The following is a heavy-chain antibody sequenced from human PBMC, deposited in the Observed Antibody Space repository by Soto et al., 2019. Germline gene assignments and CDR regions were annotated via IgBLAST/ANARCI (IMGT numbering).Heavy chain of an antibody. CDR2: INPSGGST. J-gene: IGHJ6*02. Sequence: ASVKVSCKASGYTFTSYYMHWVRQAPGQGLEWMGIINPSGGSTSYAQKFQGRVTMTRDTSTSTVYMELSSLRSEDTAVYYCASGRTYYYGSGSYYHNYYYGMDVWGQGTTVTVSS. V-gene: IGHV1-46*01. CDR1: GYTFTSYY. CDR3: ASGRTYYYGSGSYYHNYYYGMDV. D-gene: IGHD3-10*01.